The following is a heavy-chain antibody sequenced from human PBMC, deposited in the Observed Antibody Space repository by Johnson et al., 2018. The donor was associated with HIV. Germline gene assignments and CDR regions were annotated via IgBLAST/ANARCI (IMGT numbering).Heavy chain of an antibody. J-gene: IGHJ3*02. V-gene: IGHV3-48*04. CDR3: ARDDAFDI. CDR1: GFTFDDYG. Sequence: MQLVESGGGVVRPGGSLRLSCAASGFTFDDYGMSWVRQGRGGGLEWVSYISRSGSTIYYADSVKGRFTISRDNAKNSLYLQMNSLRAEDTAVYYCARDDAFDIWGQGTMVTVSS. CDR2: ISRSGSTI.